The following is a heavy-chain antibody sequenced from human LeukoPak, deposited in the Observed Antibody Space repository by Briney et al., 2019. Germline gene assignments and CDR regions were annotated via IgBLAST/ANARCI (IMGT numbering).Heavy chain of an antibody. CDR1: GFTFDGHA. Sequence: PGRSLRLSCAGSGFTFDGHAMHWVRQAPGKGLEWVAGISWNSGIIAYADSVKGRFTISRDNAKNSLYLQMNSLRPEDTAMYYCVKDKGPMVRGDGMDVWGQGTAVTASS. CDR3: VKDKGPMVRGDGMDV. D-gene: IGHD3-10*01. J-gene: IGHJ6*02. V-gene: IGHV3-9*01. CDR2: ISWNSGII.